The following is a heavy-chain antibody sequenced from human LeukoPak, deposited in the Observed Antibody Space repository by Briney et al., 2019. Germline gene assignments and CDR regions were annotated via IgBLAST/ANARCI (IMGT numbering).Heavy chain of an antibody. CDR2: IYSSGRP. CDR1: GASINSSTYY. J-gene: IGHJ4*02. CDR3: ASGPEGSGSYYGDY. Sequence: SETLSLTCSVSGASINSSTYYWGWIRQPPGKGLEWIGSIYSSGRPYYNPSLKSRVTISIDTSKNQFSLRLISVTAADTAVYYCASGPEGSGSYYGDYWGQGTLVSVSS. V-gene: IGHV4-39*01. D-gene: IGHD3-10*01.